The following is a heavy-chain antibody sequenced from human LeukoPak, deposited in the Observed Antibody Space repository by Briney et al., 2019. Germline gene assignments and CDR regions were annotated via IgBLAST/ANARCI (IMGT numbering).Heavy chain of an antibody. D-gene: IGHD5-24*01. J-gene: IGHJ4*02. V-gene: IGHV3-30*01. CDR1: GFSFSSFA. CDR2: ISFDGNDE. CDR3: ASSRQRMAGVRKLEYHFDS. Sequence: PGGSLRLSCAASGFSFSSFAMHWVRQAPGKGLEWLAVISFDGNDEYYADSVRGRFTISRDNSKNTVGLQMNSLRGEDTAVFYCASSRQRMAGVRKLEYHFDSWGQGSLVIVS.